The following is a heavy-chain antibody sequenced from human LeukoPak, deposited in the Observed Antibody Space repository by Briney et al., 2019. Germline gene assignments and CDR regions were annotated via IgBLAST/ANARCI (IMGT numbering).Heavy chain of an antibody. CDR3: ARDPLKRAFDI. CDR1: GFTFSSYS. V-gene: IGHV3-21*01. CDR2: ISSTSSYI. Sequence: GGSLRLSCAASGFTFSSYSMNWVRQAPGKGLEWVSSISSTSSYIYYADSVKGRFTISRDNAKNSLYLQMNSLRAEDTAVYYCARDPLKRAFDIWGQGTMVTVSS. J-gene: IGHJ3*02.